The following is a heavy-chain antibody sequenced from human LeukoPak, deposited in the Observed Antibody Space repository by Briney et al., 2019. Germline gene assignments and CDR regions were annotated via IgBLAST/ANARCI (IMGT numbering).Heavy chain of an antibody. CDR1: GFTFSSYA. CDR2: ISGSGGST. CDR3: AKPSGGYSYGLDY. J-gene: IGHJ4*02. Sequence: PGGSLRLSCAASGFTFSSYAMSWVRQAPGKGLEWVSAISGSGGSTYYADSVKGRFTVSRDNSKNTLYLQMNSLRAEDTAVHYCAKPSGGYSYGLDYWGQGTLVTVSS. V-gene: IGHV3-23*01. D-gene: IGHD5-18*01.